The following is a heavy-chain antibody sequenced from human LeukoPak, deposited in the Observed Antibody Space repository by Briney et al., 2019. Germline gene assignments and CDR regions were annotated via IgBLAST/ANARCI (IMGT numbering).Heavy chain of an antibody. CDR2: INLRGST. CDR3: ARRPLITMVRGAKRTHGGYFDF. D-gene: IGHD3-10*01. CDR1: GGSFRGNF. V-gene: IGHV4-34*01. J-gene: IGHJ4*02. Sequence: PSETLSLTCAVYGGSFRGNFWRCIPQPPGKGLEWIGEINLRGSTDYNPSLKSRVAISVDTSKNQFSLRLSSVTAADTAVYYCARRPLITMVRGAKRTHGGYFDFWGQGTLVPVSS.